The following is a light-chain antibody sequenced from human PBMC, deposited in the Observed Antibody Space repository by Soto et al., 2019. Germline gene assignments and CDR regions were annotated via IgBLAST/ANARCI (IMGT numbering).Light chain of an antibody. Sequence: EIVLTQSPGTLSLSPGERATLSCRASQSVSSSYLAWYQQKPGQAPRLLIYGASSRATGTPDRFSGSGSGTDFALTISRLEPEDFAVYYCQQYGSSPFTFGPGAKVHI. CDR3: QQYGSSPFT. V-gene: IGKV3-20*01. CDR2: GAS. CDR1: QSVSSSY. J-gene: IGKJ3*01.